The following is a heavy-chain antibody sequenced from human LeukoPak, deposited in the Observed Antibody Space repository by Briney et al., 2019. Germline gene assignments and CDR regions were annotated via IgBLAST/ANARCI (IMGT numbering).Heavy chain of an antibody. V-gene: IGHV3-48*03. CDR3: ARNYYDILTGYRN. J-gene: IGHJ4*02. D-gene: IGHD3-9*01. CDR2: ISSSGSTI. CDR1: GFTFSSYE. Sequence: TGGSLRLSCAASGFTFSSYEMNWVRQAPGKGLEWVSYISSSGSTIYYADSVKGRFTISRDNSKNTLYLQMNSLRAEDTAVYYCARNYYDILTGYRNWGQGTLVTVSS.